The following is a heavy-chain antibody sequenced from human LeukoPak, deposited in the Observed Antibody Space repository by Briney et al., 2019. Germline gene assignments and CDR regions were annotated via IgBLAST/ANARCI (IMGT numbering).Heavy chain of an antibody. CDR2: ISSSSSYI. CDR1: GFTFSSYS. J-gene: IGHJ4*02. V-gene: IGHV3-21*01. CDR3: ARENYDISTGPLDY. D-gene: IGHD3-9*01. Sequence: PGGSLRLSCAASGFTFSSYSMDWVRQAPGKGLEWVSSISSSSSYIYYADSVKGRFTISRDNAKNSLYLQMNSLRAEDTAVYYCARENYDISTGPLDYWGQGTLVTVSS.